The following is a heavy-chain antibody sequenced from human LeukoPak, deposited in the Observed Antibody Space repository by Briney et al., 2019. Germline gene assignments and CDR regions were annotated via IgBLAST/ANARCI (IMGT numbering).Heavy chain of an antibody. CDR1: GFTFSGYA. CDR2: IGGGGGGT. CDR3: AKDRGYSYYYLDY. Sequence: GGSLRLSCATSGFTFSGYAMSWVRQAPGKGLEWVSAIGGGGGGTYYADSVKGRFTISRDNSKNTLYLQMNSLRAEDTAVYYCAKDRGYSYYYLDYWGQGTLVTVSS. D-gene: IGHD5-18*01. J-gene: IGHJ4*02. V-gene: IGHV3-23*01.